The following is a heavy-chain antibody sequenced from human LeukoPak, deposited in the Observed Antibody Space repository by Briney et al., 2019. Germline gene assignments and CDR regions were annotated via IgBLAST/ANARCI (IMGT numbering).Heavy chain of an antibody. Sequence: PGGSLRLSCAASRFTFTNYGMSWVRQAPGEGLEWVSSISTTSTYIYYADSVKGRFTISRDNAKNSLYLQINSLRAEDTAVYYCARRDSSDDFDIWGQGTMVTVSS. J-gene: IGHJ3*02. CDR2: ISTTSTYI. CDR3: ARRDSSDDFDI. V-gene: IGHV3-21*01. CDR1: RFTFTNYG. D-gene: IGHD2-15*01.